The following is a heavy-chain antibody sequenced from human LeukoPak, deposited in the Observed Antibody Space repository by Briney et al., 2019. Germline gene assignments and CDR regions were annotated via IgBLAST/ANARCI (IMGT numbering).Heavy chain of an antibody. V-gene: IGHV4-59*01. CDR1: GGSIISYY. D-gene: IGHD2-2*01. Sequence: SETLSLTCSVSGGSIISYYWSWIRQPPGRGLEWIGYIYHTGTTNYNPSLKSRVTISVNTSTNQLPLRLNSVTAADTAVYYCARGSGWCSSSTCYSFDYWGQGSLVTVSS. CDR2: IYHTGTT. CDR3: ARGSGWCSSSTCYSFDY. J-gene: IGHJ4*02.